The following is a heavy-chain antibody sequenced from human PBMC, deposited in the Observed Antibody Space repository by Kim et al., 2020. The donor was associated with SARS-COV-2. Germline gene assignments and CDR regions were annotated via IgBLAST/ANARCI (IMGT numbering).Heavy chain of an antibody. CDR3: ARRSLWTSENFDY. Sequence: SETLSLTCTVSGGSISSSSYYWGWIRQPPGKGLEWIGSIYYSGSTYYNPSLKSRVTISVDTSKNQFSLKLSSVTAADTAVYYCARRSLWTSENFDYWGQGTLVTVSS. D-gene: IGHD3-10*01. V-gene: IGHV4-39*01. CDR2: IYYSGST. J-gene: IGHJ4*02. CDR1: GGSISSSSYY.